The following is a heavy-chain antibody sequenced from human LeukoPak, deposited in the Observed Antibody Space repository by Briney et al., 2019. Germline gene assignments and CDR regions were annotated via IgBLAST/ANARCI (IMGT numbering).Heavy chain of an antibody. CDR3: ARDPYGYSSGWRFDY. CDR2: INPGGGSS. V-gene: IGHV1-46*01. J-gene: IGHJ4*02. CDR1: GYIFTNYY. D-gene: IGHD6-19*01. Sequence: ASVKVSCKASGYIFTNYYIHWVRQAPGQGLEWMGIINPGGGSSSCAQNFQGRLTMTRDTSISTAYMELSSLTSDDTAVYYCARDPYGYSSGWRFDYWGQGTLVTVSS.